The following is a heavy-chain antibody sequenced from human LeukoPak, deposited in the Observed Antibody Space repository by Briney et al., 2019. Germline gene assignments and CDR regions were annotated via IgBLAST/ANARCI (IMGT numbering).Heavy chain of an antibody. J-gene: IGHJ4*02. CDR1: GFTFSSYS. Sequence: GGSLRLSCAASGFTFSSYSMNWVRQAPGKGLEWDSYISSSSDYIYYADSVKGRFTISRDNAKNSLYLQMSSLRAEDTAVYYCARALYDFWSGYYPIFDYWSQGTLVTVSS. CDR3: ARALYDFWSGYYPIFDY. D-gene: IGHD3-3*01. CDR2: ISSSSDYI. V-gene: IGHV3-21*01.